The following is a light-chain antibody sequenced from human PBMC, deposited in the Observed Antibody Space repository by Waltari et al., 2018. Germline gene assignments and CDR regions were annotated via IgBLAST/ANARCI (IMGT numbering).Light chain of an antibody. CDR2: GAS. V-gene: IGKV3-20*01. Sequence: EIVLTQSPGTLSLSPGERATLSCRASQGVRGSLAWYQQKAGQATRLLFYGASSKATGIPARFSGSGSGTDFSLTISSLEPEDFAVYYCQHYIRLPSTFGQGTKVEI. CDR1: QGVRGS. CDR3: QHYIRLPST. J-gene: IGKJ1*01.